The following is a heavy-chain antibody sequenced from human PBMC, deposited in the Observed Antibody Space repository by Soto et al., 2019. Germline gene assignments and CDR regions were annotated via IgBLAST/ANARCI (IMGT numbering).Heavy chain of an antibody. Sequence: GGSLRLSCAASAFTFSSYWMHWVRQAPGKGLVWVSRIDADGSSTSYADSVKGRFTISRDNAKNTLYLQMNSLRAEDTAVYYCAKGLEVDGPYYYGMDVWGQGTTVTVSS. CDR3: AKGLEVDGPYYYGMDV. CDR1: AFTFSSYW. J-gene: IGHJ6*02. V-gene: IGHV3-74*01. CDR2: IDADGSST. D-gene: IGHD6-19*01.